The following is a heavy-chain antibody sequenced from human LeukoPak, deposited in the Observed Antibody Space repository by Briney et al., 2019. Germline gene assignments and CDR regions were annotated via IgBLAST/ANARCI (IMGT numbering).Heavy chain of an antibody. CDR3: ATERNWVFDY. J-gene: IGHJ4*02. V-gene: IGHV3-23*01. D-gene: IGHD7-27*01. CDR2: ITGSGGST. Sequence: GGSLRLSCAASGFTFSSYAMSWVRQAPGKGLEWVSAITGSGGSTYYADSVKGRFTTSRDNSKNTLYVRMNSLRAEDTAVYYCATERNWVFDYWGQGTLVTVSS. CDR1: GFTFSSYA.